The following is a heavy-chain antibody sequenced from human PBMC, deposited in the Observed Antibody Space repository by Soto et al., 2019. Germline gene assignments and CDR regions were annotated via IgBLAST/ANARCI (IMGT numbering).Heavy chain of an antibody. CDR1: GFTFSSYT. Sequence: PGGSLRLSCAASGFTFSSYTMSWVRQAPGKGLECVSGISATGGSTYYADSVKGRFTFSRDNSKNTLYLQMNSLRAEDTAVYYCAKGFIRDCGGDCTVDPWCQGTLVIVSS. V-gene: IGHV3-23*01. CDR2: ISATGGST. D-gene: IGHD2-21*02. CDR3: AKGFIRDCGGDCTVDP. J-gene: IGHJ5*02.